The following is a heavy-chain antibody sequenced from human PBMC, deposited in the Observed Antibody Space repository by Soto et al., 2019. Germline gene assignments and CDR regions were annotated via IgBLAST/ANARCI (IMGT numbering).Heavy chain of an antibody. CDR3: ARLPVPLVAVLYLYPGEGREPVSDADV. CDR1: GFTFSSYP. CDR2: ISFDGSKK. V-gene: IGHV3-30-3*01. J-gene: IGHJ6*02. Sequence: QMQLVESGGGVVQPGRSLRLSCAASGFTFSSYPMHWVRQAPGKGLEWVAVISFDGSKKYYAASVKGLFFISKDNSKNMLSLQMNSLSGEASAVYYCARLPVPLVAVLYLYPGEGREPVSDADVWGQGTAVTVSS. D-gene: IGHD3-10*01.